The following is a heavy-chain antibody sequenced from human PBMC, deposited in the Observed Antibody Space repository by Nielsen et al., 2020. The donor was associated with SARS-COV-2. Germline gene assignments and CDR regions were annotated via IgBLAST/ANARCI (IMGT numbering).Heavy chain of an antibody. CDR1: GFTFSSYW. CDR3: ARGIGVAAMDY. J-gene: IGHJ4*02. V-gene: IGHV3-7*03. CDR2: IKQDGSEK. Sequence: GGSLRLSCAASGFTFSSYWMSWVRQAPGKGLEWVANIKQDGSEKYYVDSVKGRFTISRDNAKNSLYLQMNSLRVEDTAVYYCARGIGVAAMDYWGQGALVTVSS. D-gene: IGHD6-13*01.